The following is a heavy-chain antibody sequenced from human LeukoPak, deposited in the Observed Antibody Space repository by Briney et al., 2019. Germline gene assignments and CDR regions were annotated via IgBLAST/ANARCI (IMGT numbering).Heavy chain of an antibody. Sequence: GASVKVSCKASGFTFTSSAVQWVRQARGQRLEWIGWIVVGSGNTNYAQKFQERVTITRDMSTSTAYMELSSLRSEDTAVYYCAGALGARAPFDYWGQGTLVTVSS. CDR3: AGALGARAPFDY. CDR2: IVVGSGNT. D-gene: IGHD4/OR15-4a*01. CDR1: GFTFTSSA. V-gene: IGHV1-58*01. J-gene: IGHJ4*02.